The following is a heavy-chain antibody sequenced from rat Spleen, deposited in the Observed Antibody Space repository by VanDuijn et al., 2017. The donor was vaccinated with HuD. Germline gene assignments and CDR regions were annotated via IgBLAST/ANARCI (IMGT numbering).Heavy chain of an antibody. V-gene: IGHV3-3*01. Sequence: EVQLQESGPGLVKPSQSLSLTCSVTGYSITSSYRWNWIRKFPGNKLEWMGYINNAGSTNYNPSLKSRISITRDTSKNQFFLQVNSVTTEDTATYYCARSTGVMDAWGQGASVTVSS. CDR1: GYSITSSYR. J-gene: IGHJ4*01. CDR2: INNAGST. CDR3: ARSTGVMDA. D-gene: IGHD1-2*01.